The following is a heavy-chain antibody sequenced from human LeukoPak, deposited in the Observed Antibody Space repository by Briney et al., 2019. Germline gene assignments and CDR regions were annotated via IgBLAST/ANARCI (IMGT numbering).Heavy chain of an antibody. CDR1: GGAISGYY. J-gene: IGHJ4*02. CDR2: IYHSGSS. V-gene: IGHV4-59*01. D-gene: IGHD1-26*01. Sequence: SETLSHTCTVSGGAISGYYWSWIRQPPGKGLEWIGYIYHSGSSNYNPSLKSRVTISVDTSKNQFSLKLTSVTAADTAVYYCAREGSSGTYNYWGQGALVTVSS. CDR3: AREGSSGTYNY.